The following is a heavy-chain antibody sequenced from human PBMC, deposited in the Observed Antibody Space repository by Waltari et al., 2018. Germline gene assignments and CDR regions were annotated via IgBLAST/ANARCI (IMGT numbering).Heavy chain of an antibody. Sequence: QVQLQESGPGLVKPSQTLSLTCTVSGGSISSGSYYWSWIRQPAGKGLEWIGRIYTSGSTNYNPSLKRRVTISVDTSKNQFSLKLSSVTAADTAVYYCALGAPYAWYFDLWGRGTLVTVSS. CDR1: GGSISSGSYY. D-gene: IGHD3-16*01. CDR2: IYTSGST. J-gene: IGHJ2*01. CDR3: ALGAPYAWYFDL. V-gene: IGHV4-61*02.